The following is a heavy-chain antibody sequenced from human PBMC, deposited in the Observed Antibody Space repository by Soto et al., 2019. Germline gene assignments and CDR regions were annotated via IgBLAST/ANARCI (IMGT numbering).Heavy chain of an antibody. D-gene: IGHD1-26*01. Sequence: QAQLVQSGAEVKKPGASVKVSCKASGYTFTGYDINWVRQATGQGLEWMGWMNPNSGNTGYAQNFQGRSTMTRDNYITTAYMELTSLRDDDSAVYYCAGEKVGTTGMDFWGQGTLVTVSS. V-gene: IGHV1-8*01. J-gene: IGHJ4*02. CDR1: GYTFTGYD. CDR3: AGEKVGTTGMDF. CDR2: MNPNSGNT.